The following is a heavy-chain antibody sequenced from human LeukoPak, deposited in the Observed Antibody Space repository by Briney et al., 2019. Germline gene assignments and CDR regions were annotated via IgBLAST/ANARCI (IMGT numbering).Heavy chain of an antibody. Sequence: GGSLTLSCSASGFTVSIYAMHWLRQAPGKGLEYVSAISSNGGSTCYADSVKGRITISRDNSKNTLYLQMSSLRAEDTAVYYCVKPQPLGGFEMWGQGTLVTVSS. CDR2: ISSNGGST. V-gene: IGHV3-64D*09. D-gene: IGHD3-10*01. CDR3: VKPQPLGGFEM. CDR1: GFTVSIYA. J-gene: IGHJ4*02.